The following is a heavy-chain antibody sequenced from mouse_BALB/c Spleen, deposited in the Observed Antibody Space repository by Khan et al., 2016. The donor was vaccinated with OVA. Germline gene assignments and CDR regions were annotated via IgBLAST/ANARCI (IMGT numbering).Heavy chain of an antibody. CDR1: GYSFSNYW. D-gene: IGHD1-2*01. Sequence: QVQLQQPGAELVRPGVSVKLSCKASGYSFSNYWMNWVKQRPGQGLEWIGMIHPSDSETKLNQKFKDKATLTVDKSSSTAYMQLSSPTSEDSAVYCCARRKFITTSGEDPWCTYWGQGTLGTVSA. CDR3: ARRKFITTSGEDPWCTY. J-gene: IGHJ3*01. V-gene: IGHV1-61*01. CDR2: IHPSDSET.